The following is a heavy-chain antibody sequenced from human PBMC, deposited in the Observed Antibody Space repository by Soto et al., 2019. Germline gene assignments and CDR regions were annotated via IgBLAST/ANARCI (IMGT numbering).Heavy chain of an antibody. D-gene: IGHD2-15*01. CDR3: ARDIVVVVAAPIKSPYNWFDP. Sequence: QVQLVQSGAEVKKPGSSVTVSCKASGGTFSSYAISWVRQAPGHGLEWMGGIIPIFGTANYAQKFQGRGTSTADEATSKADRELSSVRSEDTAVDYCARDIVVVVAAPIKSPYNWFDPRGQGTLVTGSS. V-gene: IGHV1-69*01. J-gene: IGHJ5*02. CDR2: IIPIFGTA. CDR1: GGTFSSYA.